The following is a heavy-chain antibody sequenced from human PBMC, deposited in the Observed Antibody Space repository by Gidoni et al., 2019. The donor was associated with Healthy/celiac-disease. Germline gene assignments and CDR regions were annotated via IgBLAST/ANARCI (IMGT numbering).Heavy chain of an antibody. CDR2: ISYDGSNK. CDR3: AREVSGYYDSSGYYFDY. D-gene: IGHD3-22*01. V-gene: IGHV3-30*04. J-gene: IGHJ4*02. Sequence: GLEWVAVISYDGSNKYYADSVKGRFTISRDNSKNTLYLQMNSLRAEDTAVYYCAREVSGYYDSSGYYFDYWGQGTMGTVSS.